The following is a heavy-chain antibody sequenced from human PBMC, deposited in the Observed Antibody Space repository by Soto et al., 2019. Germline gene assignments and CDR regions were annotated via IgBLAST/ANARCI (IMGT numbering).Heavy chain of an antibody. V-gene: IGHV1-18*01. D-gene: IGHD2-2*01. CDR1: GYSFTSYG. Sequence: QVQLVQSAGEVKKPGASVKVSCKASGYSFTSYGISWVRRAPGQGLEWMGWISPYNGHTQFVERFQGRVTMTTDTSTKTAHMELRNLRSDDTAHYYCARDLTIVPATHARLENYGMDVWGQGTTVIVSS. CDR2: ISPYNGHT. J-gene: IGHJ6*02. CDR3: ARDLTIVPATHARLENYGMDV.